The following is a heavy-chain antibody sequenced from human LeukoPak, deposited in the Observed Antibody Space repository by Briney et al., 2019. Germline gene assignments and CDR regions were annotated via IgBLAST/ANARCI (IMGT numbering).Heavy chain of an antibody. CDR1: GFTFSSYG. J-gene: IGHJ6*02. D-gene: IGHD6-13*01. CDR3: AKGGDSSSWDYYYYGMDV. V-gene: IGHV3-30*18. Sequence: GGSLRLSCAASGFTFSSYGMHWVRQAPGKGLEWVAVISYDGSNKYYADSVKGRFTISRDNSKNTLYLQMNSLRAEDTAVYYCAKGGDSSSWDYYYYGMDVWGQGTTVTVSS. CDR2: ISYDGSNK.